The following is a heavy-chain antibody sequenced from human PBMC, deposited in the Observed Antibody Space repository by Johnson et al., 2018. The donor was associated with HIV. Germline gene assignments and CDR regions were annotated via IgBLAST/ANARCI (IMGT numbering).Heavy chain of an antibody. CDR2: ISGSGNSI. D-gene: IGHD1-26*01. CDR3: ARVRGGRENAFDI. V-gene: IGHV3-11*04. J-gene: IGHJ3*02. Sequence: QEQLVESGGGLVKPGGSLRLSCAVSGVIFSDYYMSWIRQAPGKGLEWVSYISGSGNSIYYADSVKGRFTISRDNSKNTMSLQMNSPRVEDTAVYYCARVRGGRENAFDIWGQGTMVTVSS. CDR1: GVIFSDYY.